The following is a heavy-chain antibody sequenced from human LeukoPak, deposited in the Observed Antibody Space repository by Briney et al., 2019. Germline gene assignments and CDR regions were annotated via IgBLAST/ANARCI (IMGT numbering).Heavy chain of an antibody. D-gene: IGHD5-12*01. J-gene: IGHJ4*02. CDR2: INPNSGGT. V-gene: IGHV1-2*02. CDR1: GYTFTGNY. CDR3: ARETTSGYEPQFDY. Sequence: GASVKASRKASGYTFTGNYMHWVRQAPGQGLEWMGWINPNSGGTNYAQKFQGRGTMTRDTSISTAYMELSRLRSDETAVYYCARETTSGYEPQFDYWGQGTLVTVSS.